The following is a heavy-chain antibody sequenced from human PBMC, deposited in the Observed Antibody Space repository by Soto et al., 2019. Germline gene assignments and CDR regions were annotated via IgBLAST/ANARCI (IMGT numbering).Heavy chain of an antibody. CDR1: GISIDNYY. J-gene: IGHJ5*02. CDR3: VRDVGGSGWFAP. Sequence: SETLSLTCTVSGISIDNYYCSWIRQSAGKGLEWIGRIYSSGTTNYNPSLKSRVTMSEHMSKSQFSLNVRSVTAADTAVYYCVRDVGGSGWFAPWGQGTLVTVPQ. CDR2: IYSSGTT. V-gene: IGHV4-4*07.